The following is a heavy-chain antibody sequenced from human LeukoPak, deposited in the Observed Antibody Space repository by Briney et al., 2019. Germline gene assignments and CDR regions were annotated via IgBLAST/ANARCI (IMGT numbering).Heavy chain of an antibody. CDR1: GYTFTSYG. CDR3: ARPSYYYDSSGYYYVRDAFDI. Sequence: ASVKVSCKASGYTFTSYGISWVRQAPGQGLEWMGWINPNSGGTNYAQKFQGRVTMTRDTSISTAYMELSRLRSDDTAVYYCARPSYYYDSSGYYYVRDAFDIWGQGTMVTVSS. D-gene: IGHD3-22*01. V-gene: IGHV1-2*02. CDR2: INPNSGGT. J-gene: IGHJ3*02.